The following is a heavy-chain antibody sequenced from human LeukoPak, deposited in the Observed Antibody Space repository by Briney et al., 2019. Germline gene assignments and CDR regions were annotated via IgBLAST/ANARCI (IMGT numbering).Heavy chain of an antibody. Sequence: SETLSLTCTVSGGSISSYYWSWIRQPPGRGLEWIGYIYYSGSTNYNPSLKSRVTISVDTSKNQLSLKLSSVTAADTAVYYCARVGETDAFDIWGQGTMVTVSS. V-gene: IGHV4-59*01. CDR3: ARVGETDAFDI. CDR2: IYYSGST. CDR1: GGSISSYY. J-gene: IGHJ3*02. D-gene: IGHD3-10*01.